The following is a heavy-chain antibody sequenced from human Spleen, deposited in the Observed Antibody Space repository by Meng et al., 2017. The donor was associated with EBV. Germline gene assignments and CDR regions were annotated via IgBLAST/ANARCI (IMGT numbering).Heavy chain of an antibody. Sequence: QVQLQESGPGLVKPSQTLSLTCAVSGDSVTSGGYGWSWIRQPPGKELEWIGEIYHSGSTSYNPSLESRVTISVDKSTNQFSLKLSSVTAADTAFYYCARVVWPRLATYYFDYWGQGALVTVSS. CDR3: ARVVWPRLATYYFDY. D-gene: IGHD5-12*01. J-gene: IGHJ4*02. CDR2: IYHSGST. V-gene: IGHV4-4*02. CDR1: GDSVTSGGYG.